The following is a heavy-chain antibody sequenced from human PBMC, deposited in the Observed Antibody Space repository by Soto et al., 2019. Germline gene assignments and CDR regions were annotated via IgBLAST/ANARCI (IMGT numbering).Heavy chain of an antibody. D-gene: IGHD2-15*01. CDR3: ARDRVVCSGGSCYHYYFGMDV. J-gene: IGHJ6*02. CDR2: INPSGGST. V-gene: IGHV1-46*01. CDR1: GYTFTSYY. Sequence: GASVKVSGKASGYTFTSYYMHWVLQAPGQGLEWMGIINPSGGSTSYAQKFQGRVTMTRDTSTNTVYMEVSSLRSEDTAVYYCARDRVVCSGGSCYHYYFGMDVWGQGTTVTVS.